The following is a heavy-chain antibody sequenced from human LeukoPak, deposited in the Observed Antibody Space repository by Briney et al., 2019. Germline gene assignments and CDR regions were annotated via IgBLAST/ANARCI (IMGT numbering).Heavy chain of an antibody. CDR3: ATYRQVLLPFES. V-gene: IGHV3-48*03. J-gene: IGHJ4*02. D-gene: IGHD2-8*02. Sequence: GGTLRLSCAASGFTFSSYEMNWVRQAPGKGLEWVSYISSSGSTIYYADSVKGRFTISRDNSKSTLSLQMNSLRAEDTAIYYCATYRQVLLPFESWGQGTLVTVSS. CDR2: ISSSGSTI. CDR1: GFTFSSYE.